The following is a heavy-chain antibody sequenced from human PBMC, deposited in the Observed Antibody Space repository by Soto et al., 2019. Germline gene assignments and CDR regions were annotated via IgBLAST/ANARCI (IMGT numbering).Heavy chain of an antibody. Sequence: QVQLVQSGAEVKKPGSSVKVSCKASGGTFSSYTISWVRQAPGQGLEWMGRIIPILGIANYAQKFQGRVTITADKSTGTAYMELSSLRSEDTAVYYCASGEGAAAGPFGSWGQGTLVTVSS. V-gene: IGHV1-69*02. CDR3: ASGEGAAAGPFGS. D-gene: IGHD6-13*01. CDR1: GGTFSSYT. CDR2: IIPILGIA. J-gene: IGHJ4*02.